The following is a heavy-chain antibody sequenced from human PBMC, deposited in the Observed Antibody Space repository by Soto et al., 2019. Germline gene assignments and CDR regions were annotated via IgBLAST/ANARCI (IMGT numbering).Heavy chain of an antibody. V-gene: IGHV3-72*01. Sequence: GSLRLSCVAPGFTFTDHYIDWVRQAPGTGLEWIARTKNKPNNYTTTYAASVKGRFTISRDDSESSLYLQMNNLKTEDTAVYYCAREIRRDYYYYYPLDVWGQGATVTVPS. CDR2: TKNKPNNYTT. CDR1: GFTFTDHY. J-gene: IGHJ6*02. CDR3: AREIRRDYYYYYPLDV.